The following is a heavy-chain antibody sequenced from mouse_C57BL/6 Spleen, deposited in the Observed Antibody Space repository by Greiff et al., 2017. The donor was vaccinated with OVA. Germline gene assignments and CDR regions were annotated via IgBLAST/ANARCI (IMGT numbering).Heavy chain of an antibody. J-gene: IGHJ2*01. D-gene: IGHD2-12*01. CDR2: IHPNSGST. CDR1: GYTFTSYW. Sequence: VKLQQPGAELVKPGASVKLSCKASGYTFTSYWMHWVKQRPGQGLEWIGMIHPNSGSTNYNEKFKSKATLTVDKSSSTAYMQLSSLTSEDSAVYYCARQAYYSLDYWGQGTTLTVSS. CDR3: ARQAYYSLDY. V-gene: IGHV1-64*01.